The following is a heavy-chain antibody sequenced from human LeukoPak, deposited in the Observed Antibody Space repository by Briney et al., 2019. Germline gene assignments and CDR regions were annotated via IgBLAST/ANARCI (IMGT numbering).Heavy chain of an antibody. J-gene: IGHJ4*02. D-gene: IGHD3-10*01. CDR3: ARSYGYFDY. Sequence: PGGSLRLSCAASGFTFSSYSMNWVRQAPGKGLEWVSYISGSSSTIYYADSVKGRFTISRDNAKNSLFLHMNSLKDEDTAVYYCARSYGYFDYWGQGTLVTVSS. CDR2: ISGSSSTI. V-gene: IGHV3-48*02. CDR1: GFTFSSYS.